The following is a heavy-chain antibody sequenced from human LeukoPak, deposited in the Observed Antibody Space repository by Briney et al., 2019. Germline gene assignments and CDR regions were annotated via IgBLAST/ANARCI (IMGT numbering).Heavy chain of an antibody. CDR3: ARAMKGLELRGGFDY. Sequence: SGGSLRLSCAASGFTFSSYSMNWVRQAPGKGLEWVSSISSSSSYIYYADSVKGRFTISRDNAKNSLYLQMNSLRAEDTAVYYCARAMKGLELRGGFDYWGQGTLVTVSS. CDR2: ISSSSSYI. V-gene: IGHV3-21*01. CDR1: GFTFSSYS. J-gene: IGHJ4*02. D-gene: IGHD1-7*01.